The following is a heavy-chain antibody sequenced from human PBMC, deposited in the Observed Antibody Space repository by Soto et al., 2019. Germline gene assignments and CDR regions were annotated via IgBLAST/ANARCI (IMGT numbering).Heavy chain of an antibody. CDR2: ISGSCSST. CDR1: GFTFSRYA. Sequence: EVQMLESGGGLVQPGGSLRLSCAASGFTFSRYAMTWVRQAPGKGLEWVSAISGSCSSTYYAHSVKGRFTISRDNSKNTLYLQMNSLRAEDTAVYYCAKLPNANYYYSGMDVWGQGTTVTVSS. CDR3: AKLPNANYYYSGMDV. V-gene: IGHV3-23*01. J-gene: IGHJ6*02.